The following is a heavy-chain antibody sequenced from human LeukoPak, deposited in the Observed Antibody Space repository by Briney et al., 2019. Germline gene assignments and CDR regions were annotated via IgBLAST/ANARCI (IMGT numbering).Heavy chain of an antibody. Sequence: SETLSLTCTVSGDSPSNSNYFWGWIRQPAGMGLEWIGRISANGRTEYTHSLKSRITTSLDRSKNRLTRHLSSVTAADTALHYCARYYIGWIARWGQGRLVTVSS. D-gene: IGHD3-10*01. CDR1: GDSPSNSNYF. CDR3: ARYYIGWIAR. CDR2: ISANGRT. V-gene: IGHV4-61*02. J-gene: IGHJ5*02.